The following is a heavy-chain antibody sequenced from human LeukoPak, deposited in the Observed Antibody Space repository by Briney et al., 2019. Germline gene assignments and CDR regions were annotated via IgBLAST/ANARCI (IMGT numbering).Heavy chain of an antibody. J-gene: IGHJ4*02. D-gene: IGHD3-10*01. CDR3: ARRYYYGSGSYGFDY. Sequence: SGTLSLTCAASGGSISSSNWWSWVRQPPGKGLEWIGEIYHSGSTNYNPSLKSRVTISVDKSKNQFSLKLSSVTAADTAVYYCARRYYYGSGSYGFDYWGQGTLVTVSS. V-gene: IGHV4-4*02. CDR1: GGSISSSNW. CDR2: IYHSGST.